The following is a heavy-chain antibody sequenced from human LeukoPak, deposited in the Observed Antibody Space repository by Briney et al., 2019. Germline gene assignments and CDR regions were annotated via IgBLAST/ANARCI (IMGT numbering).Heavy chain of an antibody. Sequence: ASVKVSCKASGYTFIFYYIHWVRQAPGQGLEWMGWINPNSGDTKYAQEFQGRVTMTRDTSISAANMELSRLTSDDTAVYYCARVNTTLDYWGQGTLVTASS. D-gene: IGHD1-14*01. CDR2: INPNSGDT. CDR3: ARVNTTLDY. J-gene: IGHJ4*02. CDR1: GYTFIFYY. V-gene: IGHV1-2*02.